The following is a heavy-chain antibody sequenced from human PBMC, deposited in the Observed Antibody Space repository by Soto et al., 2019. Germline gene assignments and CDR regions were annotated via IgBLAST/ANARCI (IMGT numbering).Heavy chain of an antibody. CDR2: IWYDGSNK. V-gene: IGHV3-33*01. D-gene: IGHD2-15*01. J-gene: IGHJ5*02. Sequence: PGGSLRLSCAASGFTFSSYGMHWVRQAPGKGLEWVAVIWYDGSNKYYADSVKGRFTISRDNSKNTLYLQMNSLRAEDTAVYYCARDVLGYCSGGSCYSSQWFDPWGQGTLVTVSS. CDR3: ARDVLGYCSGGSCYSSQWFDP. CDR1: GFTFSSYG.